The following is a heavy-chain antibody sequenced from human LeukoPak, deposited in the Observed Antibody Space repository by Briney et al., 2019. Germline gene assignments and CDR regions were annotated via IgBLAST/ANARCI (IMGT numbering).Heavy chain of an antibody. Sequence: KPSETLSLTCSVSGGSINSHYWSWIRQPPGKRLEWIGYIFNTGNTNYNPSLARRVTMSVDTSRAQFFLRLSPVTAADTAIYYCASRPADTTWYGVFDYWSQGTLVTVSS. D-gene: IGHD3-10*01. CDR3: ASRPADTTWYGVFDY. J-gene: IGHJ4*02. CDR1: GGSINSHY. CDR2: IFNTGNT. V-gene: IGHV4-59*11.